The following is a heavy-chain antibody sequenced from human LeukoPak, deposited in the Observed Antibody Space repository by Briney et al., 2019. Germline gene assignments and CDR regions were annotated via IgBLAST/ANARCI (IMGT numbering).Heavy chain of an antibody. CDR2: ISSSSSYI. Sequence: GGSLRLSCAASGFTFSSYSMNWVRQAPGKGLEWVSSISSSSSYIYYADSVKGRFTISRDNAKNSLYLQMNSLRAEDTAVYYCARTCSSTSCYFGGYYGMDVCGQGTTVTVS. CDR3: ARTCSSTSCYFGGYYGMDV. V-gene: IGHV3-21*01. D-gene: IGHD2-2*01. J-gene: IGHJ6*02. CDR1: GFTFSSYS.